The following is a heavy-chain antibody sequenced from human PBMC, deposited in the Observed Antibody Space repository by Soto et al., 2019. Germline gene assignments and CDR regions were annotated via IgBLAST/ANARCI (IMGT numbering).Heavy chain of an antibody. Sequence: QVQLVQSGAEEKKPGASVKVSCKASGYTFTNYAMHWVRQAPGQRLEWMGWINAGNGNTKYSQKFQGRVTITRDTSASTVYMELSSLRSEDTAVYYCARVSGYYLPDYWGQGTLVTVSS. CDR3: ARVSGYYLPDY. D-gene: IGHD5-12*01. CDR1: GYTFTNYA. V-gene: IGHV1-3*05. CDR2: INAGNGNT. J-gene: IGHJ4*02.